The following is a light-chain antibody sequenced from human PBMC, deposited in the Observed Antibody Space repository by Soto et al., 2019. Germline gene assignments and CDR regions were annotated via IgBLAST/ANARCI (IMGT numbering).Light chain of an antibody. CDR1: QSRGSDF. CDR2: ASS. Sequence: EIVXKPXPGSLSLSPGERATLACKTSQSRGSDFLAWYQHTPGQAPRLLIYASSNRATGIPDRFSGSASGTDFTLTINRLEPEDFAVYYCQQRSNWLAFGGGTKVDIK. J-gene: IGKJ4*01. CDR3: QQRSNWLA. V-gene: IGKV3D-20*02.